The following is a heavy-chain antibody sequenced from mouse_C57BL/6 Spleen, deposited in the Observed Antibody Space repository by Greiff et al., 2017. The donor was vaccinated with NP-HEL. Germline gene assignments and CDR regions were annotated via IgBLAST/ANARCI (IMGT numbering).Heavy chain of an antibody. CDR2: IYPGDGDT. Sequence: QVQLQQSGPELVKPGASVKISCKASGYAFSSSWMNWVKQRPGKGLEWIGRIYPGDGDTNYNGKFKGKATLTADKSSSTAYMQLSSLTSEDSAVYFCAREAQATPFDYWGQGTTLTVSS. V-gene: IGHV1-82*01. D-gene: IGHD3-2*02. CDR3: AREAQATPFDY. CDR1: GYAFSSSW. J-gene: IGHJ2*01.